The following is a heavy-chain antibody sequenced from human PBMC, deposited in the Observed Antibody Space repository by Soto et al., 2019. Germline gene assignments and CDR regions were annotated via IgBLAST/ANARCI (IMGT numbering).Heavy chain of an antibody. D-gene: IGHD1-26*01. CDR1: GFTFSSYA. CDR3: ALAGELHDYFDY. J-gene: IGHJ4*02. V-gene: IGHV3-23*01. CDR2: ISYVDAGT. Sequence: QPGGSLRLSCAASGFTFSSYAMSWVRQAPGKGLEWVSAISYVDAGTYYADSVKGRFTISRDNSKNTLDLQMNSLRAEDTAVYYCALAGELHDYFDYWGPGTLVTVSS.